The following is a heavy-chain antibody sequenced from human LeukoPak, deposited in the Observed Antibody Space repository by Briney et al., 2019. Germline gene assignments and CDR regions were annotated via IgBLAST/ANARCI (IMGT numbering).Heavy chain of an antibody. CDR3: ARRVPHYYDSSGWDAFDI. CDR2: IYYSGST. D-gene: IGHD3-22*01. V-gene: IGHV4-39*01. J-gene: IGHJ3*02. Sequence: SETLSLTCTVSGGSISSSSYYWGWIRQPPGKGLGWIGSIYYSGSTYYNPSLKSRVTISVDTSKNQFSLKLSSVTAADTAVYYCARRVPHYYDSSGWDAFDIWGQGTMVTVSS. CDR1: GGSISSSSYY.